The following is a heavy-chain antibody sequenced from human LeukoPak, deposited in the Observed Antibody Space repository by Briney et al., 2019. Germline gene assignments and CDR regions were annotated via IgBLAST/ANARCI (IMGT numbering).Heavy chain of an antibody. Sequence: SVKVSCKASGYTFTGYYMHWVRQAPGQGLEWMGWINAYNGNTNYAQKFQGRVTMTTDTSTSTAYMELRSLRSDDTALYYCARDSSGWYHWFDPWGQGTLVTVSS. CDR3: ARDSSGWYHWFDP. CDR1: GYTFTGYY. J-gene: IGHJ5*02. CDR2: INAYNGNT. V-gene: IGHV1-18*04. D-gene: IGHD6-19*01.